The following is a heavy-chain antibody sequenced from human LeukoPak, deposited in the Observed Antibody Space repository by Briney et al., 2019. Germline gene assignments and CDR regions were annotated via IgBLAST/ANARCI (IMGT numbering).Heavy chain of an antibody. V-gene: IGHV1-2*02. Sequence: ASVKVSCKASGYTFTGYYMHWVRQAPGQGLEWMGWINPNSGGTNYAQEFQGRVTMTRDTSISTAYMELSRLRSDDTAVYYCASLWFGEYNWFDPWGQGTLVTVSS. D-gene: IGHD3-10*01. J-gene: IGHJ5*02. CDR2: INPNSGGT. CDR1: GYTFTGYY. CDR3: ASLWFGEYNWFDP.